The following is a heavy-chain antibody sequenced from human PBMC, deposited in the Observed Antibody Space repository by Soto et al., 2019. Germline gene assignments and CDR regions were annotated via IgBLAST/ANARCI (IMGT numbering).Heavy chain of an antibody. CDR1: GFTFSSYA. D-gene: IGHD2-2*01. CDR2: ISGSGGST. Sequence: GGSLRLSCAASGFTFSSYAMSWVRQAPGKGLEWVSAISGSGGSTYYADSVKGRFTISRDNSKNTLYLQMNSLRAEDTAVYYCAKDQYCSSTSCYASFLVLDYWGQGTLVTVSS. J-gene: IGHJ4*02. V-gene: IGHV3-23*01. CDR3: AKDQYCSSTSCYASFLVLDY.